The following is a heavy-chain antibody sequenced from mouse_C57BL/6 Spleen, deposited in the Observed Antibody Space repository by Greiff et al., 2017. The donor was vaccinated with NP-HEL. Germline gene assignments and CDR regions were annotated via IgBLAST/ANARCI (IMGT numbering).Heavy chain of an antibody. CDR2: ISSGSSTI. CDR1: GFTFSDYG. CDR3: ARTQMYAYDEGDAMGY. V-gene: IGHV5-17*01. D-gene: IGHD2-2*01. J-gene: IGHJ4*01. Sequence: EVKLMESGGGLVKPGGSLKLSCAASGFTFSDYGMHWVRQAPEKGLEWVAYISSGSSTIYYEDTVKGRVTISRGNAKDTMFLQMTSLRAEDTAMYYCARTQMYAYDEGDAMGYWGQGTSVTVSS.